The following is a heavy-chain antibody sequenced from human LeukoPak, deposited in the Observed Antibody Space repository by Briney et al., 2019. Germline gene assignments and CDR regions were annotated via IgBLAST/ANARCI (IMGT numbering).Heavy chain of an antibody. J-gene: IGHJ3*02. CDR1: GFTFDDYG. CDR2: INWNGGST. D-gene: IGHD2-8*02. V-gene: IGHV3-20*04. CDR3: VYWGDDAFDI. Sequence: GGSLRLSCAASGFTFDDYGMSWVRQAPGKGLEWVSGINWNGGSTGYADSVKGRFTISRDNAKNSLYLQMNSLRAEDTAVYYCVYWGDDAFDIWGQGTMVTVSS.